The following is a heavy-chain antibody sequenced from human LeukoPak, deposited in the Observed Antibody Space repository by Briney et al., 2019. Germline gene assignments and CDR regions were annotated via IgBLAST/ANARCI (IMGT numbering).Heavy chain of an antibody. CDR3: ARGETQYMWDYKRNIDF. D-gene: IGHD1-26*01. CDR2: ISHTGSTM. J-gene: IGHJ4*02. CDR1: GFSFSSYS. V-gene: IGHV3-48*01. Sequence: GGSLRLSCAASGFSFSSYSLNWVRQAPGKGLEWVSYISHTGSTMSYADSVKGRFTISRDNSKNTLYLHMNSLRAEDTAVYYCARGETQYMWDYKRNIDFWGQGTLVTVSS.